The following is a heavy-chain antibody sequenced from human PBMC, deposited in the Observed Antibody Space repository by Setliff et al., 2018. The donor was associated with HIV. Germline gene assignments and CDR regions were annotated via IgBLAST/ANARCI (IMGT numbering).Heavy chain of an antibody. CDR2: ISAYNGNT. Sequence: ASVKVSCKASGYTFTSYGISWVRQAPGQGLEWMGWISAYNGNTNYAQKLQGRVTMTTDTSTSTAYMELRSLRSDDTAVYYCARDYRIAAAGGPPGYWGQGAQVTVSS. D-gene: IGHD6-13*01. CDR3: ARDYRIAAAGGPPGY. V-gene: IGHV1-18*01. CDR1: GYTFTSYG. J-gene: IGHJ4*02.